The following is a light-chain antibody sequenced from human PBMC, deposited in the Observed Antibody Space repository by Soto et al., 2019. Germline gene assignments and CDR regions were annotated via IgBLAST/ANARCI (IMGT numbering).Light chain of an antibody. V-gene: IGKV3-20*01. Sequence: EIVLTQSPGTLSLPPGERATLSCRASQSVRSSYLAWYQQKPGQAPRLLIDGASSRATGIPDRFSGSGSGTDFTLTISRLEPEDFAVYYCQQYGSSPWTFGHGTKVEI. CDR3: QQYGSSPWT. CDR1: QSVRSSY. CDR2: GAS. J-gene: IGKJ1*01.